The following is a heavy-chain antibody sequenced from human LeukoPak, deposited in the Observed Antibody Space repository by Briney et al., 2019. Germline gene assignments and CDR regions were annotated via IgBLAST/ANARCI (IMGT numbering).Heavy chain of an antibody. J-gene: IGHJ6*03. D-gene: IGHD2-2*01. CDR2: ISTDKGKT. Sequence: ASVKVSCKTSGYTFTSYGISWVRQAPGQGLEWMGWISTDKGKTKYVQKLQGRVTMTTDTSTSTAYMELRSLRSDDTAVYYCARDLGGDIVVVPAASIDVQYYYYMDVWGKGTTVTVSS. CDR1: GYTFTSYG. CDR3: ARDLGGDIVVVPAASIDVQYYYYMDV. V-gene: IGHV1-18*01.